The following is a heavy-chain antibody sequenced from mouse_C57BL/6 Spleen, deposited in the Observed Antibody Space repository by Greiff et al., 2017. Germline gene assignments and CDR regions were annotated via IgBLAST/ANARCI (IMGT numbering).Heavy chain of an antibody. Sequence: QVQLQQSGAELVKPGASVKLSCKASGYTFTSYWMHWVKQRPGPGLEWIGMIHPNSGSTNYNQKFKSKATLTVDKSSSTAYMQLSSLTSEDSAVYYCASKTGERDWYFDVWGTGTTVTVAS. V-gene: IGHV1-64*01. CDR2: IHPNSGST. CDR1: GYTFTSYW. CDR3: ASKTGERDWYFDV. D-gene: IGHD4-1*01. J-gene: IGHJ1*03.